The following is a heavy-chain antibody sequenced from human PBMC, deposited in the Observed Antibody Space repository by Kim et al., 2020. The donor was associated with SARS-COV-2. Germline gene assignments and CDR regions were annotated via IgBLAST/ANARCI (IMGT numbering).Heavy chain of an antibody. CDR1: GGSISTHY. D-gene: IGHD4-17*01. J-gene: IGHJ4*02. CDR3: ALEGVLLRTIDY. V-gene: IGHV4-59*11. CDR2: IYYTRNT. Sequence: SETLSLTCNVSGGSISTHYWSWIRQPPGKGLEWIGYIYYTRNTNYNPSLKSRVTISVDTSKNQFSLKLSSVTAADTAVYYCALEGVLLRTIDYWGQGTLVTVSS.